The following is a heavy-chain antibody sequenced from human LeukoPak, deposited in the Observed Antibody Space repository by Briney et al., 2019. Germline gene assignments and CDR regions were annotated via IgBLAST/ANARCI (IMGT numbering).Heavy chain of an antibody. V-gene: IGHV3-11*06. J-gene: IGHJ4*02. D-gene: IGHD6-19*01. Sequence: GGSLRLSCAASGFTFSDYYMSWIRQAPGKGLEWVSHISSSGSNTNYADSVKGRFTSSRDNAKNSLYLQMNSLRAEDTAVYYCARDRGSGWYGYDYWGQGTLVTVSS. CDR2: ISSSGSNT. CDR1: GFTFSDYY. CDR3: ARDRGSGWYGYDY.